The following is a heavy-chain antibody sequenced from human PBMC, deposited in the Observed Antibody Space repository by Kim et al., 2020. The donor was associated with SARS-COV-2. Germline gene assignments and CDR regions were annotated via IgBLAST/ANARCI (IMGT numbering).Heavy chain of an antibody. CDR2: A. Sequence: ANFAQKVQGRVTITADESTSTAYMELSRLRSEDTAVYYCAREGIAAGFDYWGQGTLVTVSS. V-gene: IGHV1-69*01. CDR3: AREGIAAGFDY. J-gene: IGHJ4*02. D-gene: IGHD6-13*01.